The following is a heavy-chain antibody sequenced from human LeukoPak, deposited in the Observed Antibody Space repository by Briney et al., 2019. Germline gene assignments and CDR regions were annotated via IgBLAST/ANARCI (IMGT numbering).Heavy chain of an antibody. J-gene: IGHJ2*01. V-gene: IGHV4-59*01. CDR1: GASIRNYY. Sequence: PSETLSLTCTVSGASIRNYYWSWIRQPAGKGLAWIGHIYHSGVTNYNPSLKSRVAISVDTSKNQLSLKLSSVTAADTALYYCARVADRGVIGFFDIWGRDTLVTVSS. D-gene: IGHD3-16*02. CDR3: ARVADRGVIGFFDI. CDR2: IYHSGVT.